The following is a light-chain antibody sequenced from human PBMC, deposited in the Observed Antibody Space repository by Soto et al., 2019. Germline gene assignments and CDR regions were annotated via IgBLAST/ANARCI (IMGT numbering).Light chain of an antibody. Sequence: QSALTQPASVSGSPGQSITISCTGTSSDVGSYNFVSWYQQHPGKAPKITIYEVSKWPSGVSNRFSGSKSGNTASLTISGLQAEDEADYYCCSYAGRSTWVLGGGTKLTVL. CDR2: EVS. V-gene: IGLV2-23*02. CDR3: CSYAGRSTWV. CDR1: SSDVGSYNF. J-gene: IGLJ3*02.